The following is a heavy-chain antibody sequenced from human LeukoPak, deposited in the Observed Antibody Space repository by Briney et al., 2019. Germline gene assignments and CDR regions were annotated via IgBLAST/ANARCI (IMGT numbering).Heavy chain of an antibody. D-gene: IGHD3-22*01. CDR2: IYHSGST. CDR1: GYSISSGYY. V-gene: IGHV4-38-2*02. CDR3: ARYDSSGYYMRHFDY. J-gene: IGHJ4*02. Sequence: SETLSLTCTVSGYSISSGYYWGWIRQPPGKGLEWIGSIYHSGSTYYDPSLKSRVTISVDTSKNQFSLKLSSVTAADTAVYYRARYDSSGYYMRHFDYWGQGTLVTVSS.